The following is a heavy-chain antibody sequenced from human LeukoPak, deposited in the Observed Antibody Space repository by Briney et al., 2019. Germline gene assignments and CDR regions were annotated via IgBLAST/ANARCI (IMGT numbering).Heavy chain of an antibody. D-gene: IGHD4-17*01. CDR1: GFTFSRYE. Sequence: GGSLRLSCAASGFTFSRYELDWVRQAPGKGLEWVSYISSSGSIIYYADSVKGRFTISRDNAKNSLYLQMNSLRAEDTALYYCARDLGMTDGDYVSYFDYWGQGTLVTVSS. CDR3: ARDLGMTDGDYVSYFDY. V-gene: IGHV3-48*03. CDR2: ISSSGSII. J-gene: IGHJ4*02.